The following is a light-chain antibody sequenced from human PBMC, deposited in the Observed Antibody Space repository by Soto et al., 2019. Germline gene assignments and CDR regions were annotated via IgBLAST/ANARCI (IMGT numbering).Light chain of an antibody. J-gene: IGKJ1*01. V-gene: IGKV3-15*01. CDR3: QQYNNWPRT. Sequence: EIVMTQSPAIVPVSPGERATLSCRASQSVSNNLAWYQQKPGQAPGLLIYGASDRATGIPARFSASGSGTEFTLTISSLQSEDFAVYYCQQYNNWPRTFGQGTRVEIK. CDR2: GAS. CDR1: QSVSNN.